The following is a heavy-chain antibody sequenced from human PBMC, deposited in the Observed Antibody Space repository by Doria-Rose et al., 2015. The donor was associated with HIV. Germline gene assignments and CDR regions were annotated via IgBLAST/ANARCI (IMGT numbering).Heavy chain of an antibody. V-gene: IGHV2-26*01. J-gene: IGHJ4*02. CDR2: IVSDDER. CDR1: GVSLSSPGMG. D-gene: IGHD6-13*01. CDR3: ARIKSSRWYHKYYFDF. Sequence: QITLKESGPALVKPTETLTLTCTVSGVSLSSPGMGVSWIRQPPGKALEWLANIVSDDERSYKTSLKSRLTISRSTSKSQVVLTMTDMDPVDTATYYCARIKSSRWYHKYYFDFWGQGTLVIVSA.